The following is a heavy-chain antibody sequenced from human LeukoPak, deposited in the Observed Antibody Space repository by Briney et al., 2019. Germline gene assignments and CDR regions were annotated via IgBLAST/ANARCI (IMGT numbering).Heavy chain of an antibody. CDR3: ARHAGWFDP. CDR1: GGSISSYY. J-gene: IGHJ5*02. V-gene: IGHV4-59*08. CDR2: IYYSGST. Sequence: SETLSLTCTVSGGSISSYYWSWIRQPPGKGLEWIGYIYYSGSTNYNPSLKSRVTISVDTSKNQFALKLSSVTAADTAVYYCARHAGWFDPWGQGTLVTVSS.